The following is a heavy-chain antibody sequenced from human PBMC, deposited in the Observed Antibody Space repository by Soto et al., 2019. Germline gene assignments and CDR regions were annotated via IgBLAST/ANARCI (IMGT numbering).Heavy chain of an antibody. Sequence: GGSLRLSCAAAGFTFRAYSMNWVRPAPGKGLEWISYISIGSTTMFYADSVKGRFTISRDNAKNSLYLQMNSLRDEDTSVYYCARDNGIAGSFDPWGQGTLVTVSS. D-gene: IGHD6-13*01. CDR1: GFTFRAYS. J-gene: IGHJ5*02. V-gene: IGHV3-48*02. CDR3: ARDNGIAGSFDP. CDR2: ISIGSTTM.